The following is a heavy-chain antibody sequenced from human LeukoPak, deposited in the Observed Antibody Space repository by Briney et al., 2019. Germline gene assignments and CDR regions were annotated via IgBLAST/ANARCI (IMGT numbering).Heavy chain of an antibody. Sequence: GGSLRLSCAASGLTFSSYAMSWVRQAPGKGLEWVSAISGSGGSTYYADSVKGRFTISRDNSKNTLYLQMNGLRAEDTAVYFCAKSSSRLYYYYGMDVWGQGTTVTVSS. J-gene: IGHJ6*02. D-gene: IGHD6-19*01. V-gene: IGHV3-23*01. CDR2: ISGSGGST. CDR3: AKSSSRLYYYYGMDV. CDR1: GLTFSSYA.